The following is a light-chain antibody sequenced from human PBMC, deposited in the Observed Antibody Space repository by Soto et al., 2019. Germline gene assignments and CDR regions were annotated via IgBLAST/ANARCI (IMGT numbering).Light chain of an antibody. Sequence: IVLMQSPGTLSLSPGEGAPLSCRASQSVNSNYLAWYQQKPGQAPTVLIFDTSRRATGVPDRFSGSGSGTDFTLTISRREPDDFAVYYCQQYGSLQFPFGPGTKVNIQ. J-gene: IGKJ3*01. V-gene: IGKV3-20*01. CDR2: DTS. CDR1: QSVNSNY. CDR3: QQYGSLQFP.